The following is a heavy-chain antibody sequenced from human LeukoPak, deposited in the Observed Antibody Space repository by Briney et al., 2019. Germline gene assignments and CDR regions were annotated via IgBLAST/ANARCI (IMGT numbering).Heavy chain of an antibody. CDR1: GGSISSHS. CDR3: ARMSSAWPPGWFDP. J-gene: IGHJ5*02. V-gene: IGHV4-59*08. Sequence: SETLSLTCTVSGGSISSHSWSWIRQPPGKELEWIGYIYSSGSANYNPSLKSRITISVDTSKNQFSLKLSSVTAADTAVYYCARMSSAWPPGWFDPWGQGTQVTVSS. CDR2: IYSSGSA. D-gene: IGHD6-19*01.